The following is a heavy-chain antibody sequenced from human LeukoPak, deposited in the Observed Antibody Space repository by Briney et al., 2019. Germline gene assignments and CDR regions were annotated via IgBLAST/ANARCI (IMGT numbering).Heavy chain of an antibody. Sequence: SETLSLTCTVSGDSINTHYWSWIRQPPGKGLEWIGYIYYSGSTNYNPSLKSRVSISVDTSKNQFSLQLTSVTAADTAVYYCARDRRYYETNGSPLGWFDPWGQGTLVTVSP. V-gene: IGHV4-59*11. D-gene: IGHD3-22*01. CDR3: ARDRRYYETNGSPLGWFDP. CDR1: GDSINTHY. CDR2: IYYSGST. J-gene: IGHJ5*02.